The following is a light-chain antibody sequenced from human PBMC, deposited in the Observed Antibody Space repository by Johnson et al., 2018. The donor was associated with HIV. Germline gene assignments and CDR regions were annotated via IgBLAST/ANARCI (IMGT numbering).Light chain of an antibody. CDR2: DNN. J-gene: IGLJ1*01. V-gene: IGLV1-51*01. CDR3: GTWASSLSVRGV. Sequence: QSVLTQPPSVSAAPGQKVTISCSGSSSNIGNNYVSWYQQLPGTAPKLLIYDNNKRPSGIPDRFSGSKSGTSATLGITGLQTGDEGDYYCGTWASSLSVRGVFATGTKVTVL. CDR1: SSNIGNNY.